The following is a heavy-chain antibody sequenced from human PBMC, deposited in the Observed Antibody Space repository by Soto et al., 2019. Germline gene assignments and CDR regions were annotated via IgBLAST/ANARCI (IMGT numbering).Heavy chain of an antibody. V-gene: IGHV3-7*01. CDR2: INQDGNED. D-gene: IGHD1-1*01. CDR3: ARTGDGHHDFLDY. J-gene: IGHJ4*02. CDR1: GFAFSSYW. Sequence: GGSLRLSCAASGFAFSSYWMNWVRQAPGKGLEWVANINQDGNEDNLLDSVKGRFTISRDNAKNSLFLQMNSLRVDDTAVYYCARTGDGHHDFLDYWGQGALVTVSS.